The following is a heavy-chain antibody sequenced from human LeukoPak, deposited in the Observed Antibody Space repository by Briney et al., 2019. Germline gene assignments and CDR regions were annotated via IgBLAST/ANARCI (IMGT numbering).Heavy chain of an antibody. V-gene: IGHV3-73*01. Sequence: GGSLRLSCAASGFTFSGSAIHWVRQASGKGLEWIGRIQSKTNIYATAYAASVKGRFTISRDNSKNTPYLQMNSLQTEDTAVYYCTTSGSSYVMQSELFDYWGQGTLVTVSS. J-gene: IGHJ4*02. D-gene: IGHD1-26*01. CDR1: GFTFSGSA. CDR2: IQSKTNIYAT. CDR3: TTSGSSYVMQSELFDY.